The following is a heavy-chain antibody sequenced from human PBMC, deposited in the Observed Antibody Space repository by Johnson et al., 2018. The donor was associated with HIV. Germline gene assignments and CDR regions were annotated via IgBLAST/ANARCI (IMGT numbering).Heavy chain of an antibody. D-gene: IGHD3-10*01. CDR2: IRYDGSNK. J-gene: IGHJ3*02. CDR3: AKEDYYGSGSYDAFDI. Sequence: QVQLVESGGGVVQPGRSLRLSCAASGFTFSSYGVHWVRQAPGKGLEWVAFIRYDGSNKYYADSVKGRFTISRDNSKNTLYLQMNSLRAEDTAVYYCAKEDYYGSGSYDAFDIWGQGTMVTVSS. V-gene: IGHV3-30*02. CDR1: GFTFSSYG.